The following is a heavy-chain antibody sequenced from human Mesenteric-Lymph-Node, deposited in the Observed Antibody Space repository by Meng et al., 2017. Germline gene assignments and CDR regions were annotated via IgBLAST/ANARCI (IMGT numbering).Heavy chain of an antibody. V-gene: IGHV1-8*01. CDR3: ARGQRSQYSSSWKGPHEDY. CDR1: GYTFTSYD. J-gene: IGHJ4*02. Sequence: ASVKVSCKASGYTFTSYDINWVRQATGQGLEWMGWMNPNSGNTGYAQKFQGRVTMTRNTSISTAYMELSSRRSEDTAVYYCARGQRSQYSSSWKGPHEDYWGQGTLVTVSS. CDR2: MNPNSGNT. D-gene: IGHD6-6*01.